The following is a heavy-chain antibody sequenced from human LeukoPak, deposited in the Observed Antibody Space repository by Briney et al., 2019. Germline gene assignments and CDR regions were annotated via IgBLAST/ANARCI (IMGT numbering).Heavy chain of an antibody. V-gene: IGHV1-3*01. CDR2: INAGNGNT. J-gene: IGHJ5*02. CDR1: GYTFTSYA. CDR3: ARGDYDYVWGSYHPLVGFDP. D-gene: IGHD3-16*02. Sequence: GASVKVSCKASGYTFTSYAMHWVRQAPGQRLEWMGWINAGNGNTKYSQKFQGRVTITRDTSASTAYMELSSLRSEDTAVYYCARGDYDYVWGSYHPLVGFDPWGQGTLVTVSS.